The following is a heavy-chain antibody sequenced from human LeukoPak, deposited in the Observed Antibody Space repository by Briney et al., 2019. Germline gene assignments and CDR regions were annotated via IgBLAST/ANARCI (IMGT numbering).Heavy chain of an antibody. CDR2: INWNGGST. CDR3: AREGDWYYDSSGSFDY. Sequence: RSGGSLRLSCAASGFTFDDYGMSWVRQAPGKGLEWVSGINWNGGSTGYADSVKGRFTISRDNAKNSLYLQMNSLRAEDTALYYCAREGDWYYDSSGSFDYWGQGTLVTVSS. V-gene: IGHV3-20*04. D-gene: IGHD3-22*01. J-gene: IGHJ4*02. CDR1: GFTFDDYG.